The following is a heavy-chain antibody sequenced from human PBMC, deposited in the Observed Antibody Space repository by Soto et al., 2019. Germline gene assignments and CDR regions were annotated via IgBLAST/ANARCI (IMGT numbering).Heavy chain of an antibody. CDR1: GGSISSSSYY. J-gene: IGHJ4*02. CDR3: ARHSKHIGSYQLPDY. Sequence: QLQLQESGPGLVKPSETLSLTCTVSGGSISSSSYYWGWIRQPPGKGLEWIGSIYYSGSTYYNPSRKSRVTISVDTSKNQFSLKLSSVTAADTAVYYCARHSKHIGSYQLPDYWGQGTLVTVSS. CDR2: IYYSGST. D-gene: IGHD1-26*01. V-gene: IGHV4-39*01.